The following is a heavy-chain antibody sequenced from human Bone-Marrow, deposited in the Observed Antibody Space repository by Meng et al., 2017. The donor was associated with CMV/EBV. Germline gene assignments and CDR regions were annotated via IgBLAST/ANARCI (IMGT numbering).Heavy chain of an antibody. CDR2: ISSSSSYI. CDR3: ARAPRYSYGY. J-gene: IGHJ4*02. CDR1: GFTFSSYS. Sequence: GESLKISCAASGFTFSSYSMNWVRQAPGKGLEWVSSISSSSSYIYYADSVKGRFTISRDNAKNSLYLQMNSLRAEDTAVYYCARAPRYSYGYWGQGTLVTVSS. D-gene: IGHD5-18*01. V-gene: IGHV3-21*01.